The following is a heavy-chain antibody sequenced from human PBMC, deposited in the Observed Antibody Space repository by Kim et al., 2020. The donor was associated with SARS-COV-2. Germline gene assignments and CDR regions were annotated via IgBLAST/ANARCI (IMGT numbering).Heavy chain of an antibody. CDR2: IYYSGST. J-gene: IGHJ4*01. D-gene: IGHD3-16*01. V-gene: IGHV4-31*03. CDR1: GGSVSSSANYY. Sequence: SETLFLTCTVSGGSVSSSANYYWSWIRQHPGKGLEWIGYIYYSGSTYYNPSLGSRATISVDRSKNQFSLRLSSVTDVDTAVYYCAREGEGGHGRFDYWG. CDR3: AREGEGGHGRFDY.